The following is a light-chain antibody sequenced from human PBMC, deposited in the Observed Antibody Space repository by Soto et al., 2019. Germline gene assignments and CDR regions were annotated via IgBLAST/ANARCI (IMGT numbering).Light chain of an antibody. CDR2: EVR. V-gene: IGLV2-23*02. CDR3: YSYAGRNLYV. CDR1: MRDVGAYNL. Sequence: QSALTQPASVSGSPGQSITISCAGTMRDVGAYNLVSWYQQHPGRAPQLIIYEVRNRPSGISFRFSGSKSGNTASLTISGLQAEDEADYYCYSYAGRNLYVFGTGTKLTVL. J-gene: IGLJ1*01.